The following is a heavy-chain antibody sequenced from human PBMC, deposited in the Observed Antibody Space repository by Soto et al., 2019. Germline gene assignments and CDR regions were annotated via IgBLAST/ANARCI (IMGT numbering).Heavy chain of an antibody. CDR1: GFTFSSYP. CDR3: AKNSAATIRVGYDY. V-gene: IGHV3-23*01. CDR2: IVASGGIT. Sequence: EVQVLESGGGLPPPGGSLRLSCAASGFTFSSYPMSWVRQAPGQGLEWVSGIVASGGITYYADSVKGRFTISRDNSKNTLYLQMKSLRAEDTAVYYCAKNSAATIRVGYDYWGQGTLVTVSS. D-gene: IGHD5-12*01. J-gene: IGHJ4*02.